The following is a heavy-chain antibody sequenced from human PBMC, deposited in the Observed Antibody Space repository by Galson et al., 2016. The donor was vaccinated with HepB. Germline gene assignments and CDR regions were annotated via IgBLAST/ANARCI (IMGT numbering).Heavy chain of an antibody. Sequence: ETLSLTCAVSGGSISSSNWWSWVRQPPGKGLEWVSVISRSDDRTVYADSVKGRFTISRDNSKNTLFLQMNSLRAEDTAVYFCARAQYYYELPDYWGQGTLVTVSS. CDR2: ISRSDDRT. CDR1: GGSISSSN. V-gene: IGHV3-23*01. D-gene: IGHD3-22*01. J-gene: IGHJ4*02. CDR3: ARAQYYYELPDY.